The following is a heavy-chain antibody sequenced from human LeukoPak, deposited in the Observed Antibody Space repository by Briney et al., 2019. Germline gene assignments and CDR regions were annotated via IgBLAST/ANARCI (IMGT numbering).Heavy chain of an antibody. J-gene: IGHJ4*02. Sequence: GGSLRLSCAASGFTVISNYMSWVRQAPGKGLEWVSVISNNGGYTYYADSVQGRFTISRDNSKSTLCLQMNSLRAEDTAVYYCAKQLGYCSDGSCYFPYWGQGTLVTVSS. CDR3: AKQLGYCSDGSCYFPY. V-gene: IGHV3-23*01. CDR2: ISNNGGYT. D-gene: IGHD2-15*01. CDR1: GFTVISNY.